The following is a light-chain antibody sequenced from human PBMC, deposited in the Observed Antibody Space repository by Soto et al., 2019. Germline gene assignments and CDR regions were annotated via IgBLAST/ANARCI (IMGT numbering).Light chain of an antibody. CDR3: QQYGSSLGVT. V-gene: IGKV3-20*01. Sequence: EKVMTQSPATLSVSPGERATLSCRASQSVTSNYLAWYQQKPGQAPRLLIYGASSRVTGIPDRFSGSGSGTDFTLTISRLEPEDFAVYYCQQYGSSLGVTFGGGTKVDIK. J-gene: IGKJ4*01. CDR2: GAS. CDR1: QSVTSNY.